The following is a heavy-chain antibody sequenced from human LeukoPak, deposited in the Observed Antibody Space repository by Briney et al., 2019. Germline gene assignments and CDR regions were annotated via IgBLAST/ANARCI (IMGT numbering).Heavy chain of an antibody. CDR1: GYTFTSYA. CDR2: INTNTGNP. J-gene: IGHJ6*03. CDR3: ARARTNIAAAGSRSGDTDYYYMDV. Sequence: GASVKVSCKASGYTFTSYAMNWVRQAPGQGLEWMGWINTNTGNPTYAQGFTGRFVFSLDTSVSTAYLQISSLKAEDTAVYYCARARTNIAAAGSRSGDTDYYYMDVWGKGTTVTVSS. D-gene: IGHD6-13*01. V-gene: IGHV7-4-1*02.